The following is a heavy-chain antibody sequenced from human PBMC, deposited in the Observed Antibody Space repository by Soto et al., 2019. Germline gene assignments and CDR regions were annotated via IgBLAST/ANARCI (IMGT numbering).Heavy chain of an antibody. CDR1: GDSITSSTW. V-gene: IGHV4-4*02. CDR2: IYHSGST. Sequence: SETLSLTCAVSGDSITSSTWWSWVRQPPGKGLQWIGDIYHSGSTNYNPSLRSRVTIAVQKSKNQFSLKLTSVTAADTAIYFCARDRRRSNTGIDPWGQGTLVTVSS. J-gene: IGHJ5*02. CDR3: ARDRRRSNTGIDP. D-gene: IGHD2-2*02.